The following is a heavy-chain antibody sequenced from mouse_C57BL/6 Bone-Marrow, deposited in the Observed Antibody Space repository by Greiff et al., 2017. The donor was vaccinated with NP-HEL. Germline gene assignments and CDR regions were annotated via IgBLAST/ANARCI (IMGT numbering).Heavy chain of an antibody. Sequence: VQLQHSGAELVRPGASVKLSCTASGFNIKDDYMHWVKQRPEQGLEWIGWIDPENGDTEYASKFQGKATITADTSSNTAYLQLSSLTSEDTAVYYCTTGYPYYAMDYWGQGTSVTVSS. V-gene: IGHV14-4*01. J-gene: IGHJ4*01. CDR1: GFNIKDDY. CDR3: TTGYPYYAMDY. D-gene: IGHD2-2*01. CDR2: IDPENGDT.